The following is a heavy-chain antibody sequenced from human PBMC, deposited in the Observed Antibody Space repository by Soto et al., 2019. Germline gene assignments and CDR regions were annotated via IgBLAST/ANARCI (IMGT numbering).Heavy chain of an antibody. CDR2: ISYDGNNK. J-gene: IGHJ5*02. V-gene: IGHV3-30*14. CDR1: GFTFSSYA. D-gene: IGHD4-17*01. Sequence: QVQLVESGGGVVQPGRSLRLSCAASGFTFSSYAMHWVRQAPGKGLEWVTVISYDGNNKYYADSVEGRFPISRDNSKNSLYFQLNSLRTEDTGVYYCARSQQTTVTSPLADPCGQGTLVTVSS. CDR3: ARSQQTTVTSPLADP.